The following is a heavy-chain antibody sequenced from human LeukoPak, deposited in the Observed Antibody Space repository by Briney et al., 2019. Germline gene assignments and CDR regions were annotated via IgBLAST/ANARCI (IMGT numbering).Heavy chain of an antibody. CDR2: INPNRGGT. CDR3: ARSPSGWYGDY. CDR1: GYTFTDYY. Sequence: ASVKVSCKASGYTFTDYYMHWLGQAPGKGLEWMGRINPNRGGTSCARKFQGRVTVTRDTSISTVYMELSRLTSDDTAVYYCARSPSGWYGDYWGQGTLVTVSS. V-gene: IGHV1-2*06. J-gene: IGHJ4*02. D-gene: IGHD6-19*01.